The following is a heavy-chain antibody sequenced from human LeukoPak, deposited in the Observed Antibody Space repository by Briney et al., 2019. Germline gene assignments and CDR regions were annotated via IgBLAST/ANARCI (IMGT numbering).Heavy chain of an antibody. Sequence: SETLSLTCSVSGDSIRTYYWSWIRQPPGKGLEWIGYIYYSGSTNYNPSLKSRVTISVDTSKNQFSLKLSSVTAADTAVYYCARGGSAYYSGSDYYYYYYMDLWGKGTTVTISS. CDR1: GDSIRTYY. D-gene: IGHD3-22*01. CDR2: IYYSGST. J-gene: IGHJ6*03. V-gene: IGHV4-59*01. CDR3: ARGGSAYYSGSDYYYYYYMDL.